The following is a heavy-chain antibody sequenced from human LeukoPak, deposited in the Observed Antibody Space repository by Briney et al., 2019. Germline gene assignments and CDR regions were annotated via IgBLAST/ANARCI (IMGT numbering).Heavy chain of an antibody. J-gene: IGHJ4*02. D-gene: IGHD5-18*01. CDR2: IYYSGTT. CDR3: ASTYSYSYAVDY. V-gene: IGHV4-59*01. CDR1: GGSISPYY. Sequence: SETLSLTCSVSGGSISPYYWSWIRQPPGKGLEWIGYIYYSGTTSYNPSLQSRVTISVATSKNQFSLKLSSVTAADTAVYYCASTYSYSYAVDYWGQGTLVTVSS.